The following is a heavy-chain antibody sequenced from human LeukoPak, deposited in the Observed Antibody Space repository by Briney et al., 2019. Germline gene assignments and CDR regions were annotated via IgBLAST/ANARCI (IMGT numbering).Heavy chain of an antibody. D-gene: IGHD2-21*01. V-gene: IGHV4-39*01. CDR1: GVPVSSSDSY. Sequence: SETLSLTCTVSGVPVSSSDSYWVWVRQPPGKGLEWVGSIYYGGTTYSNPSLKSRVTISADTSKNQFSLKLTSVTAADTAIYYCARRGLVVVPFWGQGTLVTVSS. J-gene: IGHJ4*02. CDR2: IYYGGTT. CDR3: ARRGLVVVPF.